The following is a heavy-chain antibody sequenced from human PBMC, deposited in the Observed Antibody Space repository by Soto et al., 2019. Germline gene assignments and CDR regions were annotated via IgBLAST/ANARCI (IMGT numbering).Heavy chain of an antibody. V-gene: IGHV1-2*04. CDR3: ARGPSKAAAPVGDANYGMDV. D-gene: IGHD3-16*01. J-gene: IGHJ6*02. CDR2: INPNSGGT. Sequence: ASVKVSCKASGYTFTGYYMHWVRQAPGQGLEWMGWINPNSGGTNYAQKFQGWVTMTRDTSISTAYMELSRLRSDDTAVYYCARGPSKAAAPVGDANYGMDVWGQGTTVTVSS. CDR1: GYTFTGYY.